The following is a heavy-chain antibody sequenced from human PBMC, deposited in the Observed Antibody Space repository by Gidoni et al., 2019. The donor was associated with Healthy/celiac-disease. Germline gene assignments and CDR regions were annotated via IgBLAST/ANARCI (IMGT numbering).Heavy chain of an antibody. CDR2: IYYSGST. Sequence: QVQLQESGPGLVKPSESLSLTCTVSGGSISSYYWSWIRQPPGKGLEWIGYIYYSGSTKYNPSLKSRVTISVDTSKNQFSLKLSSVTAADTAVYYCARKTRGDDFHDRYFDYWGQGTLVTVSS. D-gene: IGHD3-3*01. CDR1: GGSISSYY. J-gene: IGHJ4*02. V-gene: IGHV4-59*01. CDR3: ARKTRGDDFHDRYFDY.